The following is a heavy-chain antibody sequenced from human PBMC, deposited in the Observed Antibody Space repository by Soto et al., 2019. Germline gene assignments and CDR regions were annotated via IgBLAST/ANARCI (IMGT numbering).Heavy chain of an antibody. J-gene: IGHJ4*02. CDR2: IIPIFGTA. CDR3: ARGEVKYDSSGYYSDY. Sequence: ASVKVSCKASGGTFSSYAISWVRQAPGQGLEWMGGIIPIFGTANYAQKFQGRVTITADESTSTAYMELSSLRSEDTAVYYCARGEVKYDSSGYYSDYWGQGTLVTVSS. CDR1: GGTFSSYA. V-gene: IGHV1-69*13. D-gene: IGHD3-22*01.